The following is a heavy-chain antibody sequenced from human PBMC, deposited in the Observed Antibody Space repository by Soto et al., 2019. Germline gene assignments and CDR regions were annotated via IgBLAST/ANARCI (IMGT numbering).Heavy chain of an antibody. D-gene: IGHD2-21*02. CDR1: GFTINRND. Sequence: QVHLVESGGGVVQPGGSLRLSCAASGFTINRNDMYWVRQAPGKGLEWVAVMSFDGNHQHYADSVKGRFTISRDNSKKTLSLEMNSLRRDDTAVYYCASCERFPRVGVDCCALDVWGQGTTVIVSS. CDR3: ASCERFPRVGVDCCALDV. J-gene: IGHJ6*02. V-gene: IGHV3-30*03. CDR2: MSFDGNHQ.